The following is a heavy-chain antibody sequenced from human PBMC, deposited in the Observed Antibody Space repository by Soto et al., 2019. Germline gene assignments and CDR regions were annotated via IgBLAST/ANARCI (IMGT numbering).Heavy chain of an antibody. J-gene: IGHJ6*02. CDR3: ARDSWEELLHNYGMDV. Sequence: QVQLVQSGAAVKKPGSSVKVSCKASGGTFSSYAISWVRQAPGQGLEWMGGSIPIFGTANYAQKFQGRVTITADKSTSTAYMELSSLRSEDTAVYYCARDSWEELLHNYGMDVWGQGTTVTVSS. CDR2: SIPIFGTA. V-gene: IGHV1-69*06. D-gene: IGHD1-26*01. CDR1: GGTFSSYA.